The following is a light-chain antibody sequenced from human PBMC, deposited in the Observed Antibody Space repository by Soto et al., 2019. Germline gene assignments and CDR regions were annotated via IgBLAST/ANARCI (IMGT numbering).Light chain of an antibody. V-gene: IGKV1-27*01. CDR2: AAS. Sequence: DIQMTQSPSSLSASVGDRVTITCRASQGISIYLAWYQQKPGEVPQLLIYAASTLQSGVPSRFSRSGSGPDFSLTINSLQPDDVATCYCQKYDNARRAFGQGTRVDIK. J-gene: IGKJ1*01. CDR3: QKYDNARRA. CDR1: QGISIY.